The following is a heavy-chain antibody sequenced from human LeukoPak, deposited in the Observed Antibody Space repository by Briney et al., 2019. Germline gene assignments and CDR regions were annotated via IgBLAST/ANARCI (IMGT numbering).Heavy chain of an antibody. J-gene: IGHJ4*02. V-gene: IGHV3-30*02. CDR3: AKVDYYDSSGYDY. CDR2: IRYDSGDK. CDR1: GFTFNRYG. D-gene: IGHD3-22*01. Sequence: PGGSLRLSCTASGFTFNRYGMHWIRQPPGKGLEWVAYIRYDSGDKKYGGSVEGRLTISRDNSKNTLYLQMSSLRVEDTAMYYCAKVDYYDSSGYDYWGQGTLVTVSS.